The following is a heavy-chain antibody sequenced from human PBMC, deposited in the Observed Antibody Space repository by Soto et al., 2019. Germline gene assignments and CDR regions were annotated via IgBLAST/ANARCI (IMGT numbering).Heavy chain of an antibody. Sequence: GESLKISCMGSGYKVSTWHNFTSYWIAWVRQMPGEGLEWMGIIYPGDSDTRYSPSFQGQVTISADKSINSVYLQWSSLKASDTAMYYCARRGERNYYYYGMDVWGQGTTVTVSS. V-gene: IGHV5-51*01. CDR3: ARRGERNYYYYGMDV. J-gene: IGHJ6*02. CDR2: IYPGDSDT. D-gene: IGHD1-1*01. CDR1: GYKVSTWHNFTSYW.